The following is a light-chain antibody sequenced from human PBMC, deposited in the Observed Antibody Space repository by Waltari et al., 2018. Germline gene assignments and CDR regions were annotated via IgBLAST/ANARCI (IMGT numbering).Light chain of an antibody. CDR2: LNSDGSH. V-gene: IGLV4-69*02. CDR1: RGHSSYA. Sequence: LVLTQSPSASASLGASVKLTCTLTRGHSSYAIAWPQQQPEKGPRFLMRLNSDGSHSKGDGIPDRFSGSTSGAERYLTISSLQSEDEADYYCQTWGTGIVVFGGGTKLTVL. CDR3: QTWGTGIVV. J-gene: IGLJ2*01.